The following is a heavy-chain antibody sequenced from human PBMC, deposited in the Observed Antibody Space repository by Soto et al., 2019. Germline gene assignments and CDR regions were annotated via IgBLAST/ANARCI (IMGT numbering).Heavy chain of an antibody. CDR1: GFTFSTYT. CDR2: IVYDGGKI. CDR3: ASRSVPGYSYGEGFDY. D-gene: IGHD5-18*01. V-gene: IGHV3-30-3*01. J-gene: IGHJ4*02. Sequence: QVQLVESGGAVVQPGRSLRLSCAASGFTFSTYTMHCVRQAPGKGLEWVALIVYDGGKIHYADSVKGRFTISRDNSKNTLTLQMDSLTAEDKGISYCASRSVPGYSYGEGFDYWGQGTLVTVSS.